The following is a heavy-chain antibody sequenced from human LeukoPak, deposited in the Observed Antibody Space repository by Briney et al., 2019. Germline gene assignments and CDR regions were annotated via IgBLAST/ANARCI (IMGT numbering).Heavy chain of an antibody. CDR1: GGTFRTFA. Sequence: SVKVSCKASGGTFRTFAISWVRHAPGQGLEWMRGIIPIFGTANYAQKFQGRVTITADKSTSTAYMELSSLRSEDTAVYYCASTTGIAANWFDPWGQGTMVTVSS. V-gene: IGHV1-69*06. CDR2: IIPIFGTA. J-gene: IGHJ5*02. D-gene: IGHD6-13*01. CDR3: ASTTGIAANWFDP.